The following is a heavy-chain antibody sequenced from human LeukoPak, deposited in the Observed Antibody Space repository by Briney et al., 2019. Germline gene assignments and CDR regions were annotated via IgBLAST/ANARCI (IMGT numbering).Heavy chain of an antibody. CDR3: AKSKAITIFGVVIFSFDY. CDR2: ISGSGGST. D-gene: IGHD3-3*01. CDR1: GFTFSSYA. V-gene: IGHV3-23*01. Sequence: GSLRLSCAASGFTFSSYAMSWVRQAPGKGLEWVSAISGSGGSTYYADSVKGRFTISRDNSKNTLYLQMNSLRAEDTAVYYWAKSKAITIFGVVIFSFDYWGQGTLVTVSS. J-gene: IGHJ4*02.